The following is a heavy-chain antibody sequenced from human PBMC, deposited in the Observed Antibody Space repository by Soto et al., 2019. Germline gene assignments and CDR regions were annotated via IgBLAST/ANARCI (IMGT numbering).Heavy chain of an antibody. D-gene: IGHD2-21*01. CDR3: ARSLWSPYFYYGLDV. Sequence: GGSLRLSCTASGFALSRYWTYWVRQAPGKGLVWVSHINSGGNITPYPDSVRGRFTISRDNSKNTLYLDMHSLTTDDTAVYFCARSLWSPYFYYGLDVWGQGTTVTVSS. V-gene: IGHV3-74*01. CDR1: GFALSRYW. J-gene: IGHJ6*02. CDR2: INSGGNIT.